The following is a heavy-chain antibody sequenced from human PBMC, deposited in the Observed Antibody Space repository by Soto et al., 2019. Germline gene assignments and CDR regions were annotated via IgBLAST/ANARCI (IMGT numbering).Heavy chain of an antibody. D-gene: IGHD6-19*01. J-gene: IGHJ4*01. V-gene: IGHV4-39*01. Sequence: SETLSLTCTVSGGSISSSSYYWGWIRQPPGKGLEWIGSIYYNGSTYYNPSLTSRVTISVDTSNNQLSLKLSSVTAADTAVYYCASHYCFSSGCIFDYWGHGTLVTVSS. CDR3: ASHYCFSSGCIFDY. CDR2: IYYNGST. CDR1: GGSISSSSYY.